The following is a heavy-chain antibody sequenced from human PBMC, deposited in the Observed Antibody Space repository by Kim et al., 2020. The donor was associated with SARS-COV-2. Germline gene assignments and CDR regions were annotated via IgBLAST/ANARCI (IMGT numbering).Heavy chain of an antibody. CDR2: IAGYADDT. Sequence: GGSLRLSCAASGFTLSDYAVSWVRQAPGKGLEWISAIAGYADDTNYADSVKGRLTVSRDNAKNTLYLQIRSLRAEDTAIYYCAKVTYIRGTGDSCGQGTL. D-gene: IGHD3-16*01. V-gene: IGHV3-23*01. J-gene: IGHJ4*02. CDR1: GFTLSDYA. CDR3: AKVTYIRGTGDS.